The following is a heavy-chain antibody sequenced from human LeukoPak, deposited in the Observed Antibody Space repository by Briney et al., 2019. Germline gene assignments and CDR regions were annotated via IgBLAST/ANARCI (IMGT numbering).Heavy chain of an antibody. CDR2: IYSSGST. J-gene: IGHJ4*02. D-gene: IGHD5-24*01. CDR1: GDSITSYY. Sequence: NPSETLSLTCTVSGDSITSYYWSWIRQPAGKGLEWIGRIYSSGSTNYNPSLKSRVTMSVDTSKNQFSLKLSSVTAADTAVYYCARVARGWLQSNYFDYWGQGTLVTVSS. V-gene: IGHV4-4*07. CDR3: ARVARGWLQSNYFDY.